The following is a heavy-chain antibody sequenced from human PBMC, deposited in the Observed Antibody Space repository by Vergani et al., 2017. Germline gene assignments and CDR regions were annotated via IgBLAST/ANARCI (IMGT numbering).Heavy chain of an antibody. CDR1: GFTFSSYG. CDR3: AREYSSTAGRAFDF. Sequence: VQLVESGGALIKPGGSLTLSCAASGFTFSSYGMHWVRQAPGKGLEWVSFVSTGTKSQSYAESVKGRFTISRDSAKNSLYLQMDSLRAEDTAVYYCAREYSSTAGRAFDFWGQGTKVTVSS. CDR2: VSTGTKSQ. D-gene: IGHD2-2*01. V-gene: IGHV3-48*01. J-gene: IGHJ3*01.